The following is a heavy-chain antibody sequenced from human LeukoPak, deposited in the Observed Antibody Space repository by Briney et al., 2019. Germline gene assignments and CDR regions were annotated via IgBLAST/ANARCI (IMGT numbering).Heavy chain of an antibody. V-gene: IGHV3-30-3*01. CDR2: ISYDGSNK. CDR3: ARDRRGSYYYFDY. J-gene: IGHJ4*02. CDR1: GFTFSSYA. D-gene: IGHD1-26*01. Sequence: GGSLRLSCAASGFTFSSYAMHWVRQAPGKGLEWVAVISYDGSNKYYADSVKGRFTISRDNSKNTLYLQMNSLRAEDTAVYYCARDRRGSYYYFDYWGQGTLVTVSS.